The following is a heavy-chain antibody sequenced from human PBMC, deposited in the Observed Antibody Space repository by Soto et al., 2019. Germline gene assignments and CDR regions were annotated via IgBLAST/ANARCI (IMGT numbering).Heavy chain of an antibody. Sequence: WGSLRLSCAASGFTFVSYGIRWVRQAPGKWREWVAVIWYDGSNKYYADSVKGRFTISRDNSKNTLYLQMNSPRAEDTAVYYCSGPFDYWGQGTLVTVSS. V-gene: IGHV3-33*01. J-gene: IGHJ4*02. CDR3: SGPFDY. CDR1: GFTFVSYG. D-gene: IGHD1-26*01. CDR2: IWYDGSNK.